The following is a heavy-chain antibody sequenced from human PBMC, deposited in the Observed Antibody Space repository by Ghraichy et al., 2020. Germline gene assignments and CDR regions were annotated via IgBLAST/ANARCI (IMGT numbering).Heavy chain of an antibody. CDR1: GFTFSSYA. Sequence: GALRLSCAASGFTFSSYAMSWVRQAPGKGLEWVSAISGSGGSTYYADSVKGRFTISRDNSKNTLYLQMNSLRAEDTAVYYCAKQYCSSTSCYAALDYWGQGTLVTVSS. CDR3: AKQYCSSTSCYAALDY. CDR2: ISGSGGST. V-gene: IGHV3-23*01. D-gene: IGHD2-2*01. J-gene: IGHJ4*02.